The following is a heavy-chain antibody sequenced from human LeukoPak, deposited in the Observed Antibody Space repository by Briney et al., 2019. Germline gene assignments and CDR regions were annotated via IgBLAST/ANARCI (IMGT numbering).Heavy chain of an antibody. D-gene: IGHD2-2*01. CDR2: IYYSGST. V-gene: IGHV4-39*02. Sequence: SETLSLTCTVSGGSISSSSYYWGWIRQPPGKGLEWIGSIYYSGSTYYNPSLKSRVTISVDTSKNQFSLKLSPVTAADTAVYYCARDRVDCSSISCLENFDYWGQGTLVTVSS. CDR3: ARDRVDCSSISCLENFDY. J-gene: IGHJ4*02. CDR1: GGSISSSSYY.